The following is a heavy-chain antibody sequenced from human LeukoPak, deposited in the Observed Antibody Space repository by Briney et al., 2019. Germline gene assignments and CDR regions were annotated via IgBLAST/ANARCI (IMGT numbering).Heavy chain of an antibody. CDR1: GFTFSSYG. J-gene: IGHJ4*02. CDR3: AKAGTVTTLYDY. V-gene: IGHV3-23*01. D-gene: IGHD4-17*01. Sequence: GGSLRLSCAASGFTFSSYGMNWVRQAPGKGLEWVSAISGSGGSTYYADSVKGRFTISRDNSKNTLYLQMNSLRAEDTAVYYCAKAGTVTTLYDYWGQGTLVTVSS. CDR2: ISGSGGST.